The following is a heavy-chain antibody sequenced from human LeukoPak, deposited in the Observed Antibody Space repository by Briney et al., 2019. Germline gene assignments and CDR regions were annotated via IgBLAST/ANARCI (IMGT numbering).Heavy chain of an antibody. Sequence: SETLSLTCAVSGYSISSGYYWGWIRQPPGKGLEWIGSIYHSGSTYYNPSLKSRVTISVGTSKNQFSLKLSSVTAADTAVYYCARSVGAGFDYWGQGTLVTVSS. J-gene: IGHJ4*02. D-gene: IGHD1-26*01. V-gene: IGHV4-38-2*01. CDR3: ARSVGAGFDY. CDR2: IYHSGST. CDR1: GYSISSGYY.